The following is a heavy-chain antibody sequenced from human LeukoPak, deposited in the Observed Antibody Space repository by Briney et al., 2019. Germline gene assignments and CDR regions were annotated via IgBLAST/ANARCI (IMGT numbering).Heavy chain of an antibody. V-gene: IGHV4-59*01. CDR2: IYYSGST. J-gene: IGHJ6*02. D-gene: IGHD6-19*01. CDR1: GGSISSYY. Sequence: SETLSLTCTVSGGSISSYYWSWIRQPPGKGLEWIGYIYYSGSTNHNPSLKSRVTISVDTSKNQFSLKLSSVTAADTAMYYCARGRWLPLPDVWGQGTTVTLSS. CDR3: ARGRWLPLPDV.